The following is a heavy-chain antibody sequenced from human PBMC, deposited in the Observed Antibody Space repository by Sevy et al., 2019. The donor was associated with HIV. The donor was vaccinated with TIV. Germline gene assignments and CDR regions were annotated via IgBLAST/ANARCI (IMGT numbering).Heavy chain of an antibody. D-gene: IGHD1-26*01. CDR2: TYDGGRI. V-gene: IGHV4-61*01. CDR3: AGYIVGGGGRGS. J-gene: IGHJ5*02. Sequence: SETLSLTCRVSGGSVNSGYYHWSWIRQPPGKGLEWIGQTYDGGRINYNPSLGGRVTISIDTPNNQFSLRLTSVTAADTALYYCAGYIVGGGGRGSWGQGTLVTVSS. CDR1: GGSVNSGYYH.